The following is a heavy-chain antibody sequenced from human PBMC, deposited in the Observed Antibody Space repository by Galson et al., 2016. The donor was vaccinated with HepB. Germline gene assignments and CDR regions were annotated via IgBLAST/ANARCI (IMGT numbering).Heavy chain of an antibody. V-gene: IGHV3-23*01. J-gene: IGHJ6*03. Sequence: SLRLSCAASGFTFSSYGMSWVRQAPGKGLQWVSAISGSGGGTFTYYADSVKGRFTISRDNSRNTLYLQMNSLRAEDTAVYYCAKVGDRDSSYYMDLWGKGTTVTVSS. CDR2: ISGSGGGT. D-gene: IGHD3-16*01. CDR1: GFTFSSYG. CDR3: AKVGDRDSSYYMDL.